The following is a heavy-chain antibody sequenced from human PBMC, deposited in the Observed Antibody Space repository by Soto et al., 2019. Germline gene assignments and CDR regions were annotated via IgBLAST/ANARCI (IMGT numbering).Heavy chain of an antibody. CDR1: VGSFSGYY. Sequence: SETLSLTCAVYVGSFSGYYWSWIRQPPGKGLEWIGEINHSGSTNYNPSLKSRVTISVDTSKNQFSLKLSSVTAADTAVYYCARLGLLWFGELYYYYGMDVWGQGTTVTVSS. V-gene: IGHV4-34*01. CDR3: ARLGLLWFGELYYYYGMDV. J-gene: IGHJ6*02. D-gene: IGHD3-10*01. CDR2: INHSGST.